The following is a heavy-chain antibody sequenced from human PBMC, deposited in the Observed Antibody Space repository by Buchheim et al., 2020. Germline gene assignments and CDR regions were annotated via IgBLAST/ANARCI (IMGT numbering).Heavy chain of an antibody. J-gene: IGHJ2*01. V-gene: IGHV3-74*01. CDR3: ARGYYDSSGPYWYFDL. D-gene: IGHD3-22*01. Sequence: EVQLVESGGGLIQPGGSLRLSCAASGFTFTTFWMHWVRQVPGKGLMWVSRINPDGSDRSYAASVRGRFTISRDNAENTLYLQMNSLRAEDTAVFYCARGYYDSSGPYWYFDLWGRGTL. CDR1: GFTFTTFW. CDR2: INPDGSDR.